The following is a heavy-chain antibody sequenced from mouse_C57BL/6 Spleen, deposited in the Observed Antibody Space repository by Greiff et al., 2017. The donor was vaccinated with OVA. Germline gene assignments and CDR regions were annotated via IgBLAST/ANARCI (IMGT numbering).Heavy chain of an antibody. CDR3: ARSYGSSHYAMDY. J-gene: IGHJ4*01. CDR2: IDPSDSYT. V-gene: IGHV1-50*01. Sequence: VQLQQPGAELVKPGASVKLSCKASGYTFTRYWMQWVKQRPGQGLEWIGEIDPSDSYTNYNQKFKGKATLTVDTSSRTAYMQLSSLTSEDSAVYYCARSYGSSHYAMDYWGQGTSVTVSS. CDR1: GYTFTRYW. D-gene: IGHD1-1*01.